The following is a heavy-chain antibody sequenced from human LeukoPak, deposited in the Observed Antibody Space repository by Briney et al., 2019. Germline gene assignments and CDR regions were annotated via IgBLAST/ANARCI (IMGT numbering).Heavy chain of an antibody. CDR3: ARGVYYYDSSGYYPIDY. CDR1: GFTFSSYG. V-gene: IGHV3-33*01. J-gene: IGHJ4*02. Sequence: PGGSLRLSCAASGFTFSSYGMHWVRQAPGKGLEWVAVIWYDGGNKYYADSVKGRFTISRDNSKNTLYLQMNSLRAEDTAVYYCARGVYYYDSSGYYPIDYWGQGTLVTVSS. CDR2: IWYDGGNK. D-gene: IGHD3-22*01.